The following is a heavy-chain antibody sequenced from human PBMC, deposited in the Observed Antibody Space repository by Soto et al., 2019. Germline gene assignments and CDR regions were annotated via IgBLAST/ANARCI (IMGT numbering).Heavy chain of an antibody. CDR2: ISWNSGSI. CDR3: AKDVGNEYSYYYYMDV. CDR1: GFTFDDYA. V-gene: IGHV3-9*01. Sequence: GGSLRLSCAASGFTFDDYAMHWVRQAPGKGLEWVSGISWNSGSIGYADSVKGRFTISRDNAKNSLYLQMNSLRAEDTAFYYCAKDVGNEYSYYYYMDVWGKGTTVTVSS. J-gene: IGHJ6*03.